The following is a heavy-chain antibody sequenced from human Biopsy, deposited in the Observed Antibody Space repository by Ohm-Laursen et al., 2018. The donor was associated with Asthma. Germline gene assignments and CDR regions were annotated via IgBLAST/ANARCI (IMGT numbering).Heavy chain of an antibody. Sequence: SLRLSCAASGFVFSQCGMHWVRQGPGKGLEWVALISSDGRNKYYEDSVKGRFTISRDNSRNRLYLQINSLTVEDSAVYFCARQSGQEYGDSIPFDNWGQGTKVAVSS. D-gene: IGHD3-22*01. J-gene: IGHJ3*02. CDR2: ISSDGRNK. CDR1: GFVFSQCG. V-gene: IGHV3-30*03. CDR3: ARQSGQEYGDSIPFDN.